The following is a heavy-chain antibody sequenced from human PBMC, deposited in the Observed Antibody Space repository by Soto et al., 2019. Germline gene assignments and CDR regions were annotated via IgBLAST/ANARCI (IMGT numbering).Heavy chain of an antibody. CDR2: IIPIFGTA. J-gene: IGHJ6*02. CDR1: EAPFSSLA. Sequence: QVQLVQSGAEVKKPGSSVKVSCRPSEAPFSSLAFSWLGQALGQGLGWLGGIIPIFGTASSAQKFQGRVTITADESTSTAYMELSSLRSEDTAVYYCARHPGGRGYYYGMDVWGQGTTVTVSS. D-gene: IGHD2-15*01. V-gene: IGHV1-69*12. CDR3: ARHPGGRGYYYGMDV.